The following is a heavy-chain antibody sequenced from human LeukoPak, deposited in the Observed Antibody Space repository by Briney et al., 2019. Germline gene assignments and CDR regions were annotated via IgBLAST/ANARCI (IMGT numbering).Heavy chain of an antibody. Sequence: GGSLRLSCEASGITLSNAWMSWVRQAPGKGLEWVSAISGSGGSTYYADSVKGRFTISRDNSKNTLYLQMSSLRAEDTAVYYCAKALRGPGYAFDIWGQGTMVTVSS. J-gene: IGHJ3*02. CDR1: GITLSNAW. CDR3: AKALRGPGYAFDI. V-gene: IGHV3-23*01. CDR2: ISGSGGST. D-gene: IGHD3-16*01.